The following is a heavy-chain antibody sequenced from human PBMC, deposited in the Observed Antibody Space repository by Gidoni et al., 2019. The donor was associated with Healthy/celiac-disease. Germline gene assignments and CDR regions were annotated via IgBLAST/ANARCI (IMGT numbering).Heavy chain of an antibody. CDR2: ISPILGIA. D-gene: IGHD6-19*01. CDR3: VIVHPGYSSGTGAFDI. Sequence: QVPLMPSGPAAKKPVSSLKVPGKSSGSTFRSYAISWVRQAPGKGLEWMGRISPILGIANYAQKFQGRVTITAEKSTSTAYLELSSLRSEDTAVYYCVIVHPGYSSGTGAFDIWGQGTMVTVSS. J-gene: IGHJ3*02. V-gene: IGHV1-69*04. CDR1: GSTFRSYA.